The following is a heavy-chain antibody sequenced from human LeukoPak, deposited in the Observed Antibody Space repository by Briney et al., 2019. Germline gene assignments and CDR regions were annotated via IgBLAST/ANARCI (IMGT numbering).Heavy chain of an antibody. CDR2: IYNSGTTNYNT. CDR1: SYSINTYF. Sequence: PSETLSLTCTVSSYSINTYFWSWIRQPAGKGLEWIGRIYNSGTTNYNTNYNPSLKSRVTMSVDTSKNQFSLNLTSLTAADTAVYYCARGYYFGSGSPQFDYWGQGTLVTVSS. V-gene: IGHV4-4*07. D-gene: IGHD3-10*01. J-gene: IGHJ4*02. CDR3: ARGYYFGSGSPQFDY.